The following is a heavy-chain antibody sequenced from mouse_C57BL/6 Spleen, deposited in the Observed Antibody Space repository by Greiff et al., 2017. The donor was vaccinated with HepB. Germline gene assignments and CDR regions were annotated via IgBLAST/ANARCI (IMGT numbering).Heavy chain of an antibody. D-gene: IGHD2-4*01. CDR3: ARNDYGAYAMDY. CDR1: GYTFTSYW. Sequence: QVQLQQSGAELAKPGASVKLSCKASGYTFTSYWMHWVKQRPGQGLEWIGYINPSSGYTKYNQKFKNKATLTADKSSSTAYMQLSSLTYEDAAVYYGARNDYGAYAMDYWGQGTSVTVSS. J-gene: IGHJ4*01. CDR2: INPSSGYT. V-gene: IGHV1-7*01.